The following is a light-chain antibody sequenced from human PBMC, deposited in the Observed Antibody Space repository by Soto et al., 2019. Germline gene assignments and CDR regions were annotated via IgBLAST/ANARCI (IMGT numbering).Light chain of an antibody. CDR2: AAS. V-gene: IGKV3-15*01. J-gene: IGKJ1*01. CDR3: QQYHIWPPWT. CDR1: QSLSSN. Sequence: ETVMTQSPATLSVSPGERATLSCRASQSLSSNLAWYQQKPGQAPRLLIYAASTRATGIPARFSGSGSGTEFTLTISSLQSEDFAVYYCQQYHIWPPWTFGQGTKVDIK.